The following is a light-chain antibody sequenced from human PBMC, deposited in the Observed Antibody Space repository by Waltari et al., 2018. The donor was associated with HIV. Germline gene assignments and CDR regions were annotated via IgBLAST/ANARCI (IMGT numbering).Light chain of an antibody. V-gene: IGLV3-25*03. CDR2: AGT. J-gene: IGLJ2*01. CDR3: ESADSTGSYYV. CDR1: ALAKHH. Sequence: SYELTQPPSVSVSPDQTATITCSGDALAKHHSYWYQQKAGQAPVLVIFAGTERPSVSPERFSGTRSETTVTLTITGVQAEDEADYYCESADSTGSYYVFGRGTRLTVL.